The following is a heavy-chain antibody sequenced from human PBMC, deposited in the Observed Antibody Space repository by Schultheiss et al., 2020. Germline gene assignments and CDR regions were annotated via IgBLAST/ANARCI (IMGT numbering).Heavy chain of an antibody. V-gene: IGHV3-15*01. CDR2: IKSKTDGGTT. J-gene: IGHJ3*02. CDR1: GFTFSSYA. Sequence: GESLKISCKGSGFTFSSYAMSWVRQAPGKGLEWVGRIKSKTDGGTTDYAAPVKGRFTISRDNSKNTLYLQMNSLRAEDTAVYYCARGRLGSSSSRGKGSGAFDIWGQGTMVTVSS. CDR3: ARGRLGSSSSRGKGSGAFDI. D-gene: IGHD6-13*01.